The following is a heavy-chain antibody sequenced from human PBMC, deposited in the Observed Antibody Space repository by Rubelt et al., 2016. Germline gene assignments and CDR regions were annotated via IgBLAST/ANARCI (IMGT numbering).Heavy chain of an antibody. CDR1: RGSSSGYY. Sequence: QVQLQQWGAGLLKPSETLSLTCAVYRGSSSGYYWGWIRQPPGKGLEWSGSIDHSGSTTYNSSLKSRVTMSVDTSKNQFSLKLGSVTAADTAVYYCARGCSNYGYLGGYWGQGTLVTVSS. V-gene: IGHV4-34*01. CDR3: ARGCSNYGYLGGY. J-gene: IGHJ4*02. CDR2: IDHSGST. D-gene: IGHD4-11*01.